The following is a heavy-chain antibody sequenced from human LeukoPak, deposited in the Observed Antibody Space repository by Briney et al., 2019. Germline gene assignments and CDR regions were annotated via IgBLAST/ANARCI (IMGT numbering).Heavy chain of an antibody. CDR3: ARSRDSGSYSGVDY. D-gene: IGHD1-26*01. CDR1: VYIFPSYY. CDR2: INPSCCSK. J-gene: IGHJ4*02. Sequence: SVKVFCKSWVYIFPSYYMHWVRQPPTQGREWMGIINPSCCSKIYAQKFQGRVTMTRDTSTSTVYMELSSLRSEDTAVYYCARSRDSGSYSGVDYWGQGTLVTVSS. V-gene: IGHV1-46*01.